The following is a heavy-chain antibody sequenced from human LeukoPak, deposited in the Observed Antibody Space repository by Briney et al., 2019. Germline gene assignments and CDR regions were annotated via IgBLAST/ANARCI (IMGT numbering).Heavy chain of an antibody. J-gene: IGHJ5*02. V-gene: IGHV4-34*01. Sequence: SETLSLTCAVYGGSFSGYYWSWIRQPPGKGLEWIGEINHSGSTNYNPSLKSRVTISVDTSKNQFSLKLSSMTAADTAVYYCARRSVAGVSNWFDPWGQGILVTVSS. CDR2: INHSGST. CDR1: GGSFSGYY. D-gene: IGHD6-19*01. CDR3: ARRSVAGVSNWFDP.